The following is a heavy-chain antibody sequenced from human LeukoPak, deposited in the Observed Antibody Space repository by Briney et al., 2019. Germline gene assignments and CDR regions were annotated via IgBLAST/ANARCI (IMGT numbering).Heavy chain of an antibody. J-gene: IGHJ4*01. CDR1: GYIFTHFW. Sequence: GESLQISCKGSGYIFTHFWIGWVRQLPGKSLEWKGTSYAGDSTTKYSPHFQGQVTISVDTSISTTYLQWSSLKASDTAMYYCARAQGGGATCVDYWGQGTLVTVSS. D-gene: IGHD1-26*01. CDR2: SYAGDSTT. CDR3: ARAQGGGATCVDY. V-gene: IGHV5-51*01.